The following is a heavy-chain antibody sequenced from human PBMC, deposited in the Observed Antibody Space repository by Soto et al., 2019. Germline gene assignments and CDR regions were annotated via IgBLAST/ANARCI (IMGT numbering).Heavy chain of an antibody. CDR2: ISWNSGSI. Sequence: GGSLRLSCAASGFTFDHYAMHWVRQAPGKGLEWVSGISWNSGSIGYADSVKGRFTISRDNAKNSLYLQMNSLRAEDTALYDCARDIAVASPSPYYYGMDVWGQGTTVTVSS. J-gene: IGHJ6*02. D-gene: IGHD6-19*01. V-gene: IGHV3-9*01. CDR3: ARDIAVASPSPYYYGMDV. CDR1: GFTFDHYA.